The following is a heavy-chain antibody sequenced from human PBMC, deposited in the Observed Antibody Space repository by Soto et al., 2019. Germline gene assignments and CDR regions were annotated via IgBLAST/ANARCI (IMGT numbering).Heavy chain of an antibody. CDR3: ARGQTTVGYYYYGMDV. D-gene: IGHD4-4*01. CDR2: IYPGDSDT. CDR1: GYSFTSYW. Sequence: GESLKISGKGSGYSFTSYWIDWVRQLPGKGLEWVGLIYPGDSDTRYSPSFQGQVTIAADNSISTAYLQWSSLKASDTAMYYCARGQTTVGYYYYGMDVWGQGPTGTVSS. J-gene: IGHJ6*02. V-gene: IGHV5-51*01.